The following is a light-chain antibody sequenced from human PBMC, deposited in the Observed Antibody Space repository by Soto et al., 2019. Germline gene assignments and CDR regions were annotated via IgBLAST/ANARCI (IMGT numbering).Light chain of an antibody. CDR1: SSDVGSYNL. CDR2: EGS. Sequence: QSVLTQPASVSGSPGQSITISCTGTSSDVGSYNLVSWYQQHPGKAPKLLIYEGSKRPSGVSNRFSGSKSGNTASLTISGLQAEDEADYYCCSYAGSSTFAVYVFGTGTKLTGL. J-gene: IGLJ1*01. CDR3: CSYAGSSTFAVYV. V-gene: IGLV2-23*03.